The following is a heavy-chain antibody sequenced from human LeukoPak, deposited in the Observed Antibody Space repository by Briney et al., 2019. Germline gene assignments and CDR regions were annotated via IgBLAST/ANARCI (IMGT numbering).Heavy chain of an antibody. CDR3: AKDTTLIRGRTRGGAFDI. CDR2: FYTGGST. CDR1: GFTVSSNY. D-gene: IGHD3-10*01. J-gene: IGHJ3*02. V-gene: IGHV3-66*01. Sequence: GGSLRLSCAASGFTVSSNYMNWVRQAPGKGLEWVSVFYTGGSTYYADFVKGRFTISRDTSKNTVYLHMNSLRAEDTAIYYCAKDTTLIRGRTRGGAFDIWGQGTMVTVSS.